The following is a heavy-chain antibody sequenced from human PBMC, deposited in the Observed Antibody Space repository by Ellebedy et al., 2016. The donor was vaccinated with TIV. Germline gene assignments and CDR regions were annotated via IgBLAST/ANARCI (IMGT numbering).Heavy chain of an antibody. CDR3: ARRGLYDSSDYYLGYYFY. D-gene: IGHD3-22*01. CDR2: INHSGST. J-gene: IGHJ4*02. Sequence: MPGGSLRLSCAVYGGSFSGYYWSWIRQPPGKGLEWIGEINHSGSTNYNPSLKSRVTISVDTSKNQFSLKLSSVTAADTAVYYCARRGLYDSSDYYLGYYFYWGQGTLVTVSS. V-gene: IGHV4-34*01. CDR1: GGSFSGYY.